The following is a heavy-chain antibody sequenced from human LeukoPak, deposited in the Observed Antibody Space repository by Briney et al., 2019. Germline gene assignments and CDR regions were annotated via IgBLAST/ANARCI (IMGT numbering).Heavy chain of an antibody. J-gene: IGHJ3*02. CDR1: GFTFDDYA. V-gene: IGHV3-9*01. CDR2: ISWNSGSI. Sequence: GGSLRLSCAASGFTFDDYAMHWVRQAPGKGLEWVSGISWNSGSIGYADSVKGRFTISRDNAMNSLYLQMNSLRAEDTALYYCAKDTSPYYYDSSGYNDAFDIWGQGTMVTVSS. D-gene: IGHD3-22*01. CDR3: AKDTSPYYYDSSGYNDAFDI.